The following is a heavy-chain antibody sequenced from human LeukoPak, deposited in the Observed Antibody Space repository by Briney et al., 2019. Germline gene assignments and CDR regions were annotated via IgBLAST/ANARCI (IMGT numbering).Heavy chain of an antibody. CDR2: INHSGST. CDR1: GGSFSGYY. V-gene: IGHV4-34*01. CDR3: ARGPEAVAGDLDY. J-gene: IGHJ4*02. Sequence: SETLSLTCAVYGGSFSGYYWSWIRQPAGKGLEWIGEINHSGSTNYNPSLKSRVTISVDTTKNQFSLKLSYVTAADTAVYYCARGPEAVAGDLDYWGQGTLVTVSS. D-gene: IGHD6-19*01.